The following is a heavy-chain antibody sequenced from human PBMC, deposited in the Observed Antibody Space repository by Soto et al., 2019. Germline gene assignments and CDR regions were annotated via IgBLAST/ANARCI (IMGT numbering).Heavy chain of an antibody. CDR3: ARSITGTVSYYYGMDV. V-gene: IGHV1-69*12. Sequence: QVQLVQSGAEVKKPGSSVKVSCKASGGTFSSYAISWVRQAPGQGLEWVGGIIPIFGTANYAQKFQGSVTITADESTSTAYMELSSLRSEDTAVYYWARSITGTVSYYYGMDVWGQGTTVTVSS. D-gene: IGHD1-20*01. J-gene: IGHJ6*02. CDR1: GGTFSSYA. CDR2: IIPIFGTA.